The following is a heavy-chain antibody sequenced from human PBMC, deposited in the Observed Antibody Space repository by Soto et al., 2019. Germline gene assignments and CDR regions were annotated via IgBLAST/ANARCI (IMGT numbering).Heavy chain of an antibody. Sequence: PSETLSLTCTVSGGSISSGDYYWIWIRQPPGKGPEWIGYIYYSGSTYYNPSLKSRVTISVDTSKNQFSLKLSSVTAADTAVYYCARSKWELSIDYWGQGTLVTVSS. CDR1: GGSISSGDYY. V-gene: IGHV4-30-4*01. J-gene: IGHJ4*02. D-gene: IGHD1-26*01. CDR3: ARSKWELSIDY. CDR2: IYYSGST.